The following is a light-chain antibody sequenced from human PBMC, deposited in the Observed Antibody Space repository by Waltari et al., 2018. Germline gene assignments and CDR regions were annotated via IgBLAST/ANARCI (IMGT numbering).Light chain of an antibody. Sequence: ENVLTQSPGTLSLSPGERATVSCWASHSVGRDLVAWFQKEVGQAPRLLIYDAVTRATGVPDRFSGSGTGTDFSLTISGLEPEDSAVYYCHQYAAAPLTFGGGTKVEI. CDR2: DAV. CDR3: HQYAAAPLT. CDR1: HSVGRDL. J-gene: IGKJ4*01. V-gene: IGKV3-20*01.